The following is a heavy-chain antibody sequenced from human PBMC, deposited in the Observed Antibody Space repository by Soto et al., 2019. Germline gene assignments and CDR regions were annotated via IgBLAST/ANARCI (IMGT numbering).Heavy chain of an antibody. V-gene: IGHV4-39*01. CDR1: GGSISSSDFY. J-gene: IGHJ5*02. D-gene: IGHD3-22*01. Sequence: QLQLQESGPGLVKPSETLSLTCTVSGGSISSSDFYWGWLRQRPGKGLDFIGSMYYSGNTYYNPSPKHRTTISVHRSKNQFSLTLISVTAADTAVYYCAVVDSTGNWCDPWGQGALVTVSS. CDR2: MYYSGNT. CDR3: AVVDSTGNWCDP.